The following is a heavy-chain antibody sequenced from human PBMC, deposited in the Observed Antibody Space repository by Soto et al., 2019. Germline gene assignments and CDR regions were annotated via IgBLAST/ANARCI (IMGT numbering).Heavy chain of an antibody. Sequence: QVQLVQSGAEVKKPGASVKVSCKASGYNFTNYYMHWVRQAPGQGLEWMGIVNPNGGGTSYAQKFQGRVTRTRDTSTRTVHMELTGLRSEDTAGYYCARGGEWLQFDYWGQGTLVTVSS. V-gene: IGHV1-46*01. CDR2: VNPNGGGT. CDR3: ARGGEWLQFDY. CDR1: GYNFTNYY. D-gene: IGHD5-12*01. J-gene: IGHJ4*02.